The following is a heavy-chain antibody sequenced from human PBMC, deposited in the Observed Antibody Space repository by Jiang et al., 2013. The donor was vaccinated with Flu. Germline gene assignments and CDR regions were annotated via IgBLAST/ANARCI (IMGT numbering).Heavy chain of an antibody. CDR3: ARDLTLPGIAAAGTAFDI. D-gene: IGHD6-13*01. J-gene: IGHJ3*02. V-gene: IGHV3-33*01. CDR2: IWYDGSNK. Sequence: RLSCAASGFTFSSYGMHWVRQAPGKGLEWVAVIWYDGSNKYYADSVKGRFTISRDNSKNTLYLQMNSLRAEDTAVYYCARDLTLPGIAAAGTAFDIWGQGTMVTVSS. CDR1: GFTFSSYG.